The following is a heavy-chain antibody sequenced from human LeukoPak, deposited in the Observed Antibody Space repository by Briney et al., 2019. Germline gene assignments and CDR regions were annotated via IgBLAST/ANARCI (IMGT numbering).Heavy chain of an antibody. V-gene: IGHV4-59*01. CDR2: IYYSGST. J-gene: IGHJ6*02. D-gene: IGHD6-19*01. CDR1: GGSISSYY. CDR3: ARDGEAVAGTGYYYGMDV. Sequence: PSETLSLTCTVSGGSISSYYWSWIRQPPGKGLEWIGYIYYSGSTNYNPSLKSRVTISVDTSKNQFSLKLNSVTAADTAVYYCARDGEAVAGTGYYYGMDVWGQGTTVTVSS.